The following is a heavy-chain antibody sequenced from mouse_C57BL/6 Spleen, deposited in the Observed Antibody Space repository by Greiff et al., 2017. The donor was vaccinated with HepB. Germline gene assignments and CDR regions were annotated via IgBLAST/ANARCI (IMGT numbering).Heavy chain of an antibody. J-gene: IGHJ4*01. D-gene: IGHD5-1-1*01. Sequence: EVKVVESGGGLVKPGGSLKLSCAASGFTFSDYGMHWVRQAPEKGLEWVAYISSGSSTIYYADTVKGRFTISRDNAKNTLFLQMTSLRSEDTAMYYCARTIPSYYAMDYWGQGTSVTVSS. CDR3: ARTIPSYYAMDY. V-gene: IGHV5-17*01. CDR2: ISSGSSTI. CDR1: GFTFSDYG.